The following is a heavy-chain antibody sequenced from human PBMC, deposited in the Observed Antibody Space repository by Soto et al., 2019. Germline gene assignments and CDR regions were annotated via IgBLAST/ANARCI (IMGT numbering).Heavy chain of an antibody. CDR1: GFTFSGYS. CDR3: ASGFFGLVSTVVGGY. J-gene: IGHJ4*01. CDR2: ISRTSNYI. D-gene: IGHD3-3*01. Sequence: GGSLRLSCAVSGFTFSGYSMNWVRQAPGKGLEWVSSISRTSNYIHYADSVKGRFIISRDNAQNSLFLQMDSLRAEDTAMYYCASGFFGLVSTVVGGYWGQGTLVTVSS. V-gene: IGHV3-21*01.